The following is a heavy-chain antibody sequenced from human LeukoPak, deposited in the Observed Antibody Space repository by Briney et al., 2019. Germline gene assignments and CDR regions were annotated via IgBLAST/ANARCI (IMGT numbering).Heavy chain of an antibody. CDR1: GYTFTSYG. CDR3: ARDQQLLWFGELLPLPGKYYMDV. Sequence: GASVTVSCKASGYTFTSYGISWVRQAPGQGLEWMGWISAYNGNTNYAQKLQGRVTMTTDTSTSTAYMELRSLRSDDTAVYYCARDQQLLWFGELLPLPGKYYMDVWGKGTTVTISS. V-gene: IGHV1-18*01. D-gene: IGHD3-10*01. J-gene: IGHJ6*03. CDR2: ISAYNGNT.